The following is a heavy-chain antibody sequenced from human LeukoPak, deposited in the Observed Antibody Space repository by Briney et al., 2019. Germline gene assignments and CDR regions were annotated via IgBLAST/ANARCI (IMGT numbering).Heavy chain of an antibody. CDR3: ARDRRNYPGD. Sequence: GGSLRLSCVASGFTFSSYSMNWVRQAPGKGPEWVSSISSSSSYIYYADSVKGRFTISRDNAKNSLYLQMNSLRAEDTAVYYYARDRRNYPGDWGQGTLVTVSS. CDR1: GFTFSSYS. CDR2: ISSSSSYI. D-gene: IGHD1-7*01. J-gene: IGHJ4*02. V-gene: IGHV3-21*01.